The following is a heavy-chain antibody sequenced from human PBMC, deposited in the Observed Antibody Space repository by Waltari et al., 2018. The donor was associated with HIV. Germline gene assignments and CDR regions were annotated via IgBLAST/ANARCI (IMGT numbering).Heavy chain of an antibody. D-gene: IGHD3-10*01. CDR1: GFIFTDFA. Sequence: QLLESGGGLVEPGGSLRLSCAASGFIFTDFAMVWVRQAPGKGVEWVSAIRGGGETFYADAVKGRFTISRDNSKNTLYLQMNSLRADDAAVYYCVKDSGRAADVFDLWGQGTMVTVSS. CDR2: IRGGGET. J-gene: IGHJ3*01. CDR3: VKDSGRAADVFDL. V-gene: IGHV3-23*01.